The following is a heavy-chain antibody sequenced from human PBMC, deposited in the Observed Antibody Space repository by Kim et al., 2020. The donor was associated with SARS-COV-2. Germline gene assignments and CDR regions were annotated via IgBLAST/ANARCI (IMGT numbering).Heavy chain of an antibody. J-gene: IGHJ4*02. CDR1: GFTFGNYA. CDR2: ISSNSDTT. D-gene: IGHD1-26*01. Sequence: GGSLRLSCAASGFTFGNYAMHWVRQAPGKGLEWVSGISSNSDTTGYADSVKGRLTISRDNAKNSLYLQVNSLRLEDTALYYCAKRDSGSSRYFDYWGQGTLVTVSS. CDR3: AKRDSGSSRYFDY. V-gene: IGHV3-9*01.